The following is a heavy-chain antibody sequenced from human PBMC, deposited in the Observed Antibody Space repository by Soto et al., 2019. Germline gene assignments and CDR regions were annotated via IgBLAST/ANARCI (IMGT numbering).Heavy chain of an antibody. D-gene: IGHD3-3*01. CDR3: ARGRITIFGVVSFDY. CDR1: GGSFRGYY. V-gene: IGHV4-34*01. J-gene: IGHJ4*02. CDR2: INHSGST. Sequence: PSETLSLTCAVYGGSFRGYYWSWIRQPPGKGLEWIGEINHSGSTNYNPSLKSRVTISVDTSKNQFSLKLSSVTAADTAVYYCARGRITIFGVVSFDYWGQGTLVTVSS.